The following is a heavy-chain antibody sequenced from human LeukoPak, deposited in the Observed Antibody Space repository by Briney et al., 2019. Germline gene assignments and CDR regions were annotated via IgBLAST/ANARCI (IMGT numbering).Heavy chain of an antibody. V-gene: IGHV4-34*01. CDR3: ARGAAAAGTCYGMDV. D-gene: IGHD6-13*01. J-gene: IGHJ6*02. CDR2: INHSGSI. CDR1: GGSFSGYY. Sequence: SETLSLTCAVYGGSFSGYYWSWIRQPPGKGLEWIGEINHSGSINYNPSLKSRVTISVDTSKNQFSLKLSSVTAADTAVYYCARGAAAAGTCYGMDVWGQGTTVTVSS.